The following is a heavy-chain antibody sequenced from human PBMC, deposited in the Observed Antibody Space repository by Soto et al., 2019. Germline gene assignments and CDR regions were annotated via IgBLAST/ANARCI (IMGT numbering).Heavy chain of an antibody. CDR1: GHTLSDLS. CDR2: FNPEEEET. J-gene: IGHJ3*01. D-gene: IGHD5-18*01. CDR3: AVVGGYNYGNDAFDV. V-gene: IGHV1-24*01. Sequence: ASVKVSCKVSGHTLSDLSIHWVRQAPGKGLEWMGGFNPEEEETIYAQKFQGRVTMTEDTTAETAYMELSSLRSDDTAVYYCAVVGGYNYGNDAFDVWGQGTVVTVSS.